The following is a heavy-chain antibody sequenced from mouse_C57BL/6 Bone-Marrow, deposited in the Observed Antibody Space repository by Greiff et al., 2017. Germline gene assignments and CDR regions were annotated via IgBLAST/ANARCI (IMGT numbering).Heavy chain of an antibody. CDR3: TPPLYCSLDY. CDR1: GFNIKDDY. V-gene: IGHV14-4*01. J-gene: IGHJ2*01. D-gene: IGHD1-1*01. Sequence: EVQLQQSGAELVRPGASVKLSCTASGFNIKDDYMHWVKPRPEQGLEWIGWIDPENGDTEYASKFQGKATITADTSSNTAYLQLSSLTSEDTAVYYCTPPLYCSLDYWGQGTTLTVSS. CDR2: IDPENGDT.